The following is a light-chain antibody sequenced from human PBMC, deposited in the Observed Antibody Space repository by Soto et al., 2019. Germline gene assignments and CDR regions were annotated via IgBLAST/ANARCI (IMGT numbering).Light chain of an antibody. CDR1: SSNIGRNT. CDR3: AAWDDSLNVHVV. CDR2: NNY. J-gene: IGLJ2*01. V-gene: IGLV1-44*01. Sequence: QSVLTQPPSASGTPGQRVTISCAGSSSNIGRNTVNWYHQLPGAAPKLLIYNNYQRPSGVPDRFSGSKSGTSASLAISGLQSEDEADYYCAAWDDSLNVHVVFGGETKLTVL.